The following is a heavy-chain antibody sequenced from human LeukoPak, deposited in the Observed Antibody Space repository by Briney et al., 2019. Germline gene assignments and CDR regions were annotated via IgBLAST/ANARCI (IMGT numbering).Heavy chain of an antibody. CDR2: INPSGGST. Sequence: GASVKVSCKASGYTFTSYYMHWVRQAPGQGLEWMGIINPSGGSTSYAQKFQGRVTITRNTSISTAYMELSSLRSEDTAVYYCARSTVTYLEDAFDPWGQGTLVTVSS. CDR3: ARSTVTYLEDAFDP. J-gene: IGHJ5*02. D-gene: IGHD4-11*01. CDR1: GYTFTSYY. V-gene: IGHV1-46*01.